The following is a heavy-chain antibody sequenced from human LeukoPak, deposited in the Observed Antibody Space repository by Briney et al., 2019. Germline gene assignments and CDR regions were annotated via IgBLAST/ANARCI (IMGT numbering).Heavy chain of an antibody. V-gene: IGHV1-69*05. CDR3: VIASGGGSTAFFHH. CDR2: IIPIFGTT. Sequence: SVKVSCKASGGTFSSFAIGWVRQAPGQGLEWMGEIIPIFGTTNYAQKFQGRVRITTDESTSTAYMELSSLRSEDTAVYYCVIASGGGSTAFFHHWGQGTLVTVSS. CDR1: GGTFSSFA. D-gene: IGHD1-26*01. J-gene: IGHJ1*01.